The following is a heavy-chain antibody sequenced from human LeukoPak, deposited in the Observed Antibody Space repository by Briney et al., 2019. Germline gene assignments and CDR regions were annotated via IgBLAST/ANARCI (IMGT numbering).Heavy chain of an antibody. J-gene: IGHJ4*02. CDR3: ARDLTQNYYDSSGYYYAY. CDR1: GYTFTGYY. CDR2: INPNSGGT. Sequence: ASVKVSCKASGYTFTGYYMHWVRQAPGQGLEWMGWINPNSGGTDYAQKFQGRITMTRDTSISTAYMDLRRLRSDDTAVYYCARDLTQNYYDSSGYYYAYWGQGTLVTVSS. D-gene: IGHD3-22*01. V-gene: IGHV1-2*02.